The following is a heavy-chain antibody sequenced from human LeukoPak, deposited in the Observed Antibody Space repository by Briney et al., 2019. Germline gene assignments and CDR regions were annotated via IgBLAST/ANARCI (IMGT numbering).Heavy chain of an antibody. CDR1: GGSISSSNW. CDR3: ARDPLGWFDP. D-gene: IGHD3-16*01. Sequence: PSETLSLTCAVSGGSISSSNWWSWIRQHPGKGLEWIGYIYYSGSTYYNPSLKSRVTISVDTSKNQFSLKLSSVTAADTAVYYYARDPLGWFDPWGQGTLVTVSS. V-gene: IGHV4-31*11. J-gene: IGHJ5*02. CDR2: IYYSGST.